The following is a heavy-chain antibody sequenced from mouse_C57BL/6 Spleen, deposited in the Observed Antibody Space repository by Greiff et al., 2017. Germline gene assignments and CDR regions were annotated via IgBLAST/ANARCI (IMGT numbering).Heavy chain of an antibody. J-gene: IGHJ2*01. D-gene: IGHD3-3*01. CDR2: IDPETGGT. CDR3: TRREGRGLDY. CDR1: GYTFTDYE. V-gene: IGHV1-15*01. Sequence: QVQLKQSGAELVRPGASVTLSCKASGYTFTDYEMHWVKQTPVHGLEWIGAIDPETGGTAYNQKFKGKAILTADKSSSTAYMELRSLTSEDSAVYYGTRREGRGLDYWGQGTTLTVSS.